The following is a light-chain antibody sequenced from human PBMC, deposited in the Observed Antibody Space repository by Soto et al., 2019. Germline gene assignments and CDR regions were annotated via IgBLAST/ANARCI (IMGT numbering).Light chain of an antibody. Sequence: EIVLTQSPGTLSLSPGERATLSCRASQSVRDSHLAWYQQKPGQAPSLLIYETSSRATGIPDRFRGSGSGTEFALTITRVEPEDVAMYFCQQYGSSPGTFGPGTRVEIK. V-gene: IGKV3-20*01. CDR1: QSVRDSH. CDR3: QQYGSSPGT. J-gene: IGKJ1*01. CDR2: ETS.